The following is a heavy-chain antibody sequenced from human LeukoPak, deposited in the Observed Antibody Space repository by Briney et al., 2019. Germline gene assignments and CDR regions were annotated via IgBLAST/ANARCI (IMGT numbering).Heavy chain of an antibody. Sequence: ASVKVSCKASGYTFTSYYMHWVRQAPGQGLEWMGIINPSGGSTSYAQKFQGRVTMTKDTSTSTVYMELSSLRCDDTAFYYCARARSWFGDFDYWGQGTLVTVSS. CDR1: GYTFTSYY. CDR2: INPSGGST. V-gene: IGHV1-46*01. J-gene: IGHJ4*02. D-gene: IGHD6-13*01. CDR3: ARARSWFGDFDY.